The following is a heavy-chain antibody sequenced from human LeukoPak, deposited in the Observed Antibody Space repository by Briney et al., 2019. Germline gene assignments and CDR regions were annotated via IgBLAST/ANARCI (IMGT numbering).Heavy chain of an antibody. CDR3: ARAFFSSAYYPNWFDP. D-gene: IGHD3-22*01. V-gene: IGHV4-59*01. CDR1: GGSISTYY. Sequence: SETLSLTCTVSGGSISTYYWSWIRQPPGKGLEWIGYIYKSGSNNYNPALKSRVTMSVDTSKNQFSLELSSVTAADTAVYYCARAFFSSAYYPNWFDPWDQGTLVTVSS. J-gene: IGHJ5*02. CDR2: IYKSGSN.